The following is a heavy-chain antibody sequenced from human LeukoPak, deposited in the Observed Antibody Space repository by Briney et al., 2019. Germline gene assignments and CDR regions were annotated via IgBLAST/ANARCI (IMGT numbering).Heavy chain of an antibody. J-gene: IGHJ3*02. CDR1: GYTFTGYY. V-gene: IGHV1-2*02. CDR3: ARKGIIGTHDAFDI. Sequence: ASVKVSCRASGYTFTGYYMHWVRQAPGQGLEWMGWINPNSGGTNYAQKFQGRVTMTRDTSISTAYMELSRLRSDDTAVYYCARKGIIGTHDAFDIWGQGTMVTVSS. D-gene: IGHD1-7*01. CDR2: INPNSGGT.